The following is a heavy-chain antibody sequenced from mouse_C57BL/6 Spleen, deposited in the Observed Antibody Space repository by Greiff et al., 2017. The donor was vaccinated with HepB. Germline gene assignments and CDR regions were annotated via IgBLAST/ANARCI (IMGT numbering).Heavy chain of an antibody. CDR1: GFNIKDDY. Sequence: VQLQQSGAELVRPGASVKLSCTASGFNIKDDYMHWVKQRPEQGLEWIGWIDPENGDTEYASKFQGKATITADTSSNTAYLQLSSLTSEDTAVYYCTTGVYYDGSSYGYFDDWGQGTTLTVSS. D-gene: IGHD1-1*01. CDR2: IDPENGDT. J-gene: IGHJ2*01. CDR3: TTGVYYDGSSYGYFDD. V-gene: IGHV14-4*01.